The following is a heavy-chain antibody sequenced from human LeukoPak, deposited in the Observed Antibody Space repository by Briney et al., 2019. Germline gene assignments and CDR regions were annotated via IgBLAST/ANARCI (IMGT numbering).Heavy chain of an antibody. V-gene: IGHV3-15*01. Sequence: GGSLRLSCAASGFTFSNAWMSWVRQAPGKGLEWVGRIKSKTDGGTTDYAAPVKGRFTISRDDSKNTLYLQMNSLRAEDTAVYYCAKDHRPALILFSPRYYYYMDVWGKGTTVTVSS. CDR2: IKSKTDGGTT. J-gene: IGHJ6*03. CDR3: AKDHRPALILFSPRYYYYMDV. D-gene: IGHD3-9*01. CDR1: GFTFSNAW.